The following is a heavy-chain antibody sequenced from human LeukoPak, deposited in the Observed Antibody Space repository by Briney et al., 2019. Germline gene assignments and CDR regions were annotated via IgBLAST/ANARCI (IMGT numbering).Heavy chain of an antibody. Sequence: GGSLRLSCAASGFTFSSYAMNWVRQAPGKGLEWVSYISGSGNSISDADSVKGRFTISRDNAKNSLFLQMTSLRAEDTAIYYCARKITAAGRHYFDYWGQGTLVTVSS. D-gene: IGHD6-13*01. CDR2: ISGSGNSI. CDR1: GFTFSSYA. V-gene: IGHV3-48*03. CDR3: ARKITAAGRHYFDY. J-gene: IGHJ4*02.